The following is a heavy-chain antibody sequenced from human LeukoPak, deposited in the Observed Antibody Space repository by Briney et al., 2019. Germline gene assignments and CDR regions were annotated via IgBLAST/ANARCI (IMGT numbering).Heavy chain of an antibody. Sequence: WVRQPPGKGLEWIGYIYYSGSTYYNPSLKSRVTISVDTSKNQFSLKLSSVTAADTAVYYCAREKEGAPDYWGQGTLVTVSS. CDR2: IYYSGST. CDR3: AREKEGAPDY. J-gene: IGHJ4*02. D-gene: IGHD1-26*01. V-gene: IGHV4-30-4*01.